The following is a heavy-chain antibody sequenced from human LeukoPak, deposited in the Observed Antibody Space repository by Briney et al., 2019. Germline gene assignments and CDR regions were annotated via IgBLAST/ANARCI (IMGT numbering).Heavy chain of an antibody. J-gene: IGHJ3*02. V-gene: IGHV1-18*01. CDR1: GYIYPRYG. CDR3: ARGGTLGDAFDI. D-gene: IGHD3-3*02. CDR2: ISAYSGTT. Sequence: GASVKVPCKSCGYIYPRYGLSGVRQARGQGLEWMGWISAYSGTTNYAKKLQCRVTMTTDTSTSTAYMDLRSLRSDDTAVYYCARGGTLGDAFDIWGQGTMVTVSS.